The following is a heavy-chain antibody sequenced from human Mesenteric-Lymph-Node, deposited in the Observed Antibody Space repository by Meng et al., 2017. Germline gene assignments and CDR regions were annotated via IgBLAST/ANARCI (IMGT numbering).Heavy chain of an antibody. V-gene: IGHV4-31*03. CDR2: IYYSGST. J-gene: IGHJ4*02. CDR3: ARDSSSSAYSPFDY. D-gene: IGHD3-22*01. CDR1: GGSISSGGYY. Sequence: QVRLQDAGPGLVKPSQTLSLTCTVSGGSISSGGYYWSWIRQYPGKGLEWIGYIYYSGSTYYNPSLKSRVTISVDTSKNQFSLKLSSVTPEDTAVYYCARDSSSSAYSPFDYWGQGTLVTVSS.